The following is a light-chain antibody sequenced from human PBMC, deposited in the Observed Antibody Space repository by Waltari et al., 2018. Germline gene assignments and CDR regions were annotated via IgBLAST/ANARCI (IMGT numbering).Light chain of an antibody. CDR2: GAS. J-gene: IGKJ1*01. CDR1: QSVSRS. V-gene: IGKV3-20*01. Sequence: IVLTQSPGTLSLSPGERATLSCRASQSVSRSLAWYQQKPGQAPKLLIYGASTRATGIPDRFSGSGSGTDFSLTISSLEPEDFAIYFCQHYVRLPATFGQGTNVEIK. CDR3: QHYVRLPAT.